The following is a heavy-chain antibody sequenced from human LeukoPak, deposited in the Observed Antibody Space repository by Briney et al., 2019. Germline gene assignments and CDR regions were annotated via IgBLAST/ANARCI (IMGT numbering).Heavy chain of an antibody. CDR3: AREGVTWYPSRGYYYMDV. Sequence: SETLSLTCTVSGGSISSSSYYWGWIRQPPGKGLEWIGSIYYSGSTYYNPSLKSRVTISVDTSKNQFSLKLSSVTAADTAVYYCAREGVTWYPSRGYYYMDVWGKGTTVTVSS. V-gene: IGHV4-39*07. CDR2: IYYSGST. CDR1: GGSISSSSYY. D-gene: IGHD2-21*02. J-gene: IGHJ6*03.